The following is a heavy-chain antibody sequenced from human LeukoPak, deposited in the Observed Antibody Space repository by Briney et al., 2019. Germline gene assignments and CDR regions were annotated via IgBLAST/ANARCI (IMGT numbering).Heavy chain of an antibody. CDR3: AREDYYDSSGHDY. V-gene: IGHV1-2*02. Sequence: ASVTVSFTASGYTFTGYYMHWVRHAPGQGLEWMGWINPNSGGTNYAQKFQGRVTMTRDTSISTAYMELSRLRSDDTAVYYCAREDYYDSSGHDYWGQGTLVTVSS. D-gene: IGHD3-22*01. J-gene: IGHJ4*02. CDR1: GYTFTGYY. CDR2: INPNSGGT.